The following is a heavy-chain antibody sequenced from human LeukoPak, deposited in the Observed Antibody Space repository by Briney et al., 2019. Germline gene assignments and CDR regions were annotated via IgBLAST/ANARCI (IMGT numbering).Heavy chain of an antibody. J-gene: IGHJ4*02. Sequence: GGSLRLSCAASGFTFSSYGMHWVRQAPGKGLEWVAVISYDGSNKYYADSVKGRFTISRDNSKNTLYLQMNSLRAEDTAVYYCARDGWDDILTGSATFDYWGQGTLVTVSS. CDR2: ISYDGSNK. V-gene: IGHV3-30*03. D-gene: IGHD3-9*01. CDR3: ARDGWDDILTGSATFDY. CDR1: GFTFSSYG.